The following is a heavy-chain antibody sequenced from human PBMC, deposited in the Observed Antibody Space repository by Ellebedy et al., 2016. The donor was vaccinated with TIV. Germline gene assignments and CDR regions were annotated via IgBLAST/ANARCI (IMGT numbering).Heavy chain of an antibody. CDR2: IYYSGST. Sequence: SETLSLTCTVSGGSISSYSWSWIRQPPGKGLEWIGYIYYSGSTNYNPSLKSRVSISVDTSKNQFSLSLSSLTAADTALYYCARQIGDSYFDLWGRGTLVTVSS. CDR1: GGSISSYS. V-gene: IGHV4-59*01. D-gene: IGHD4-17*01. CDR3: ARQIGDSYFDL. J-gene: IGHJ2*01.